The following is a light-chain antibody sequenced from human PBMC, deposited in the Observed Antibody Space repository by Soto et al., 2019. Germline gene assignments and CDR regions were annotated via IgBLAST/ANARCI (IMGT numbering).Light chain of an antibody. CDR1: QSVSSY. CDR2: DAS. V-gene: IGKV3-11*01. CDR3: QQRSNWLT. Sequence: EIVLTQSPATLSLSPGERATLSCRASQSVSSYLAWYQQKPGQAPRLLIYDASNRATGIPARFSGSGSGTDFTLTINSLKPEDFAVYYCQQRSNWLTFGGGTKVEIK. J-gene: IGKJ4*01.